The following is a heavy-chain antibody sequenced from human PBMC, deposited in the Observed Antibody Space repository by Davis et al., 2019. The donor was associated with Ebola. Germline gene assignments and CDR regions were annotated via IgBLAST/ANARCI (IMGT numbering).Heavy chain of an antibody. Sequence: GGSLRLSCAASGFTFSSYAMSWVRQAPGKGLEWVSAISGSGGSTYYADSLKGRFTISRDNAKKLLYLQMNSLRAEDTGIYYCAREEVYDFWSGYQFYGMDVWGPGTTVIVSS. CDR2: ISGSGGST. J-gene: IGHJ6*02. D-gene: IGHD3-3*01. CDR3: AREEVYDFWSGYQFYGMDV. CDR1: GFTFSSYA. V-gene: IGHV3-23*01.